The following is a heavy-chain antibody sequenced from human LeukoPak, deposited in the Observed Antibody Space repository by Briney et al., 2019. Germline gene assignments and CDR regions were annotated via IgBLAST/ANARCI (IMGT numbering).Heavy chain of an antibody. D-gene: IGHD6-13*01. V-gene: IGHV3-30*02. CDR3: AKDRAPSSSWYYFDY. CDR2: IRYDGSNK. CDR1: GFTFSSYG. Sequence: GGSLRLSCAASGFTFSSYGMHWVRQAPGKGLEWVAFIRYDGSNKYYADSVKGRFTISRDNSKNTLYLQMNSLRAEDTAVYYCAKDRAPSSSWYYFDYWGQGTLVTVSS. J-gene: IGHJ4*02.